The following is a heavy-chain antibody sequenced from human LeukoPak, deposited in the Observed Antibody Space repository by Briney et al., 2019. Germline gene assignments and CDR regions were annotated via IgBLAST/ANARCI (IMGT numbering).Heavy chain of an antibody. CDR3: ARVFSYPLRAPFDP. CDR1: GGSISSYY. V-gene: IGHV4-59*01. D-gene: IGHD3-3*01. J-gene: IGHJ5*02. Sequence: PSETLSLTCTVSGGSISSYYWSWIRQPPGKGLEWIGYIFYSGSTNYNPSLKSRVTISVDTSKNQFSLKLSSVTAADTAVYYCARVFSYPLRAPFDPWGQGTLVSVSS. CDR2: IFYSGST.